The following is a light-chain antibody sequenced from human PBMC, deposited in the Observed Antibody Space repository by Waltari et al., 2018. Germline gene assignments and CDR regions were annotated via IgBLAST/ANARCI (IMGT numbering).Light chain of an antibody. CDR3: SSYTNTSTI. V-gene: IGLV2-14*03. J-gene: IGLJ2*01. CDR2: DVN. CDR1: TSAVDLTKY. Sequence: QSALTQPAAVSGSPGPSIPIPCPETTSAVDLTKYVSWYQQYVGKAPKLMIYDVNERPSGVSNRFSGSKAGDTASLTISGLQPEDEATYYCSSYTNTSTIFGGGTKVTVL.